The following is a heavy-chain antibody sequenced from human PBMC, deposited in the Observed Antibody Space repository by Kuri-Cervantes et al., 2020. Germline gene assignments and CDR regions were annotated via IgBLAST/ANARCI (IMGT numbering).Heavy chain of an antibody. D-gene: IGHD3-3*01. Sequence: GGSLRLSCAASGFAFSSYGMHWVRQAPGKGLEWVAFISYDGSNKYYADSVKGRFTISRDNSKHTLYLQMNSLRAEDTAVYYCARAPYAFWSGYFIGYGMDLWGQGTTVTVSS. V-gene: IGHV3-30*03. J-gene: IGHJ6*02. CDR2: ISYDGSNK. CDR1: GFAFSSYG. CDR3: ARAPYAFWSGYFIGYGMDL.